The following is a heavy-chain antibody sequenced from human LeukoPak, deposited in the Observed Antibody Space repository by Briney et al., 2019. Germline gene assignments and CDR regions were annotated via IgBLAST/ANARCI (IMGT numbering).Heavy chain of an antibody. CDR2: IYSGGST. Sequence: GRSLRLSCAASGFTFSSYAMHWVRQAPGKGLEWVSVIYSGGSTYYADSVKGRFTISRDNSKNTLYLQMNSLRAEDTAVYYCARMRGYCSSTSCRDYWGQGTLVTVSS. J-gene: IGHJ4*02. CDR3: ARMRGYCSSTSCRDY. V-gene: IGHV3-66*02. CDR1: GFTFSSYA. D-gene: IGHD2-2*01.